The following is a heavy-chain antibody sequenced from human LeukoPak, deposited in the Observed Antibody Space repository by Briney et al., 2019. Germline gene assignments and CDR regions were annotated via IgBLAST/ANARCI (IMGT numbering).Heavy chain of an antibody. CDR1: GFTFSSYG. D-gene: IGHD1-26*01. J-gene: IGHJ5*02. CDR3: ARAGSGRSPDWFDP. CDR2: ISYDGSNK. Sequence: GGSLRLSCAVSGFTFSSYGMHWVRQAPGKGLEWVAVISYDGSNKYYADSVKGRFTISRDNSKNTLYLQMNSLRAEDTAVYYCARAGSGRSPDWFDPWGQGTLVTVSS. V-gene: IGHV3-30*03.